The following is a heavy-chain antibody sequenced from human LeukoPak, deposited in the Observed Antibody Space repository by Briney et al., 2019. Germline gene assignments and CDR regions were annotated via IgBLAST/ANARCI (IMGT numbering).Heavy chain of an antibody. J-gene: IGHJ4*02. Sequence: GSLRLSCAASGFTFSSYGMSWVRQSPGKGLEWIGYINYSGSTNCKSSLKSRVTISVDTAKNQFSLKLASVTAADTAVYFCARSRNADSRYFDYWGQGTLVTVSS. CDR1: GFTFSSYG. CDR2: INYSGST. D-gene: IGHD2-2*01. V-gene: IGHV4-59*01. CDR3: ARSRNADSRYFDY.